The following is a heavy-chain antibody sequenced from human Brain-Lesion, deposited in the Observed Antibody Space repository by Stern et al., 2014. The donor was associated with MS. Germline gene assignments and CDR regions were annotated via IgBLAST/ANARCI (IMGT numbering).Heavy chain of an antibody. CDR1: GGSISSGSFY. CDR3: ARETGGYTYGDTDFFDY. CDR2: IYSSGST. D-gene: IGHD5-18*01. J-gene: IGHJ4*02. V-gene: IGHV4-61*02. Sequence: QLQLQESGPGLVKPSQTLSLTCIVSGGSISSGSFYWNWIRQPAGKGLEWIGRIYSSGSTNYNPYLKSRVTFSGETSTNQLSLKMISMTAADTAVYYCARETGGYTYGDTDFFDYWGQGALVTVSS.